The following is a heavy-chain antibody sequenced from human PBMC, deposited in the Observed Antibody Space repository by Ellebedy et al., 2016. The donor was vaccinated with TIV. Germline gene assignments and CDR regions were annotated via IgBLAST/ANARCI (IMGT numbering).Heavy chain of an antibody. Sequence: PGGSLRLSCAASGFTFSSYAMSWVRQAPGKGLEWVSAISGSGDSPHYADSVKGRFTISRVTSKNTLYLKMNSLRAEDTAVYYCAKDRFSSAWYGGYFDYWGQGTLVTVSS. D-gene: IGHD6-19*01. CDR3: AKDRFSSAWYGGYFDY. CDR2: ISGSGDSP. CDR1: GFTFSSYA. V-gene: IGHV3-23*01. J-gene: IGHJ4*02.